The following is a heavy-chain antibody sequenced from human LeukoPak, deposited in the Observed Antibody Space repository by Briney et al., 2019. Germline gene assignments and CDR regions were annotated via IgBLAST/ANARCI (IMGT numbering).Heavy chain of an antibody. CDR2: IYYSEST. V-gene: IGHV4-59*12. J-gene: IGHJ4*02. CDR1: GGSISSYY. CDR3: ARGDYDFWSGYRTHYFDY. D-gene: IGHD3-3*01. Sequence: SETLSLTCTVSGGSISSYYWSWIRQPPGKGLEWIGYIYYSESTNYNPSLKSRVTISVDTSKNQFSLKLSSVTAADTAVYYCARGDYDFWSGYRTHYFDYWGQGTLVTVSS.